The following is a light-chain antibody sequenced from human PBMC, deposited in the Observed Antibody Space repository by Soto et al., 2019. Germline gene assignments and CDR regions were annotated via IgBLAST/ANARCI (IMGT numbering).Light chain of an antibody. J-gene: IGKJ4*01. CDR3: QQYKNWPPLT. Sequence: EIVMTQSPATLSVSPGERATLSCRASQSVSSNLAWYQQKPGQAPRLLIYGASTRATGIPARFIGGGSGTEFTLTISSLQSEDFAVYYCQQYKNWPPLTFGGGTKVEIK. V-gene: IGKV3D-15*01. CDR1: QSVSSN. CDR2: GAS.